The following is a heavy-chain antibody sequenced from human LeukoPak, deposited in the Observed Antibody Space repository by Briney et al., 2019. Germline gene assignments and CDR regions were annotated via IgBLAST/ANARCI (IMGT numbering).Heavy chain of an antibody. CDR3: ARERSYGFFDY. V-gene: IGHV4-59*01. CDR1: GGSISSYY. Sequence: SETLSLTCTVSGGSISSYYWSWIRQPPGKGLEWIGYIYYSGSTNYNPSLKSRVTISVDTSKNQFSLKLSSVTAADTAVYYCARERSYGFFDYWGQGTLVTVSS. CDR2: IYYSGST. D-gene: IGHD5-18*01. J-gene: IGHJ4*02.